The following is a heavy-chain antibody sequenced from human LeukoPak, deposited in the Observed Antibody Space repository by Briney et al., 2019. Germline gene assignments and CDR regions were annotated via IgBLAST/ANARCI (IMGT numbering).Heavy chain of an antibody. Sequence: GGSLRLSCAASAASGFTFSSFIMNWVRQAPGKGLEWVSYISNGNSPIYYADSVKGRFTISRDNAKNSLYLQMYSLRVEDTAVYYCARKIPSWYYYGWMGYWGQGPLVTVP. D-gene: IGHD3-10*01. J-gene: IGHJ4*02. V-gene: IGHV3-48*01. CDR1: GFTFSSFI. CDR3: ARKIPSWYYYGWMGY. CDR2: ISNGNSPI.